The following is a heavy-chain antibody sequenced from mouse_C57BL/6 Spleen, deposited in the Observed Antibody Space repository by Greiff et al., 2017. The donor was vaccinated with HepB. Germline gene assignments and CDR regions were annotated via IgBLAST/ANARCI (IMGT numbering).Heavy chain of an antibody. D-gene: IGHD2-5*01. Sequence: VKLQQSGAELVRPGTSVKVSCKASGYAFTNYLIEWVKQRPGQGLEWIGVINPGSGGTNYNEKFKGKATLTADKSSSTAYMQLSSLTSEDSAVYFCARGGSNHDAMDYWGQGTSVTVSS. CDR1: GYAFTNYL. V-gene: IGHV1-54*01. J-gene: IGHJ4*01. CDR3: ARGGSNHDAMDY. CDR2: INPGSGGT.